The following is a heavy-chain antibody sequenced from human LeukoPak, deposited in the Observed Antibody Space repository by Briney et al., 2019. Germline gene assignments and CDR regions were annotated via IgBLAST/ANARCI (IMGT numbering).Heavy chain of an antibody. CDR2: IYHSGST. Sequence: PSETLSLTCAVSGGSISSGGYSWSWIRQPPGKGLEWIGYIYHSGSTYYNPSLKSRVTISVDRSKNQFSLKLSSVTAADTAVYYCARSWVVRGVFDYWGQGTLVTVSS. CDR1: GGSISSGGYS. J-gene: IGHJ4*02. CDR3: ARSWVVRGVFDY. V-gene: IGHV4-30-2*01. D-gene: IGHD3-10*01.